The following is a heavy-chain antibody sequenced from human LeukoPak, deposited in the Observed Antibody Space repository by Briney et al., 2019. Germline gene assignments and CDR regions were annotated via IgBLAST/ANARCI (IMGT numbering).Heavy chain of an antibody. V-gene: IGHV3-23*01. CDR2: ISGSGGST. CDR1: GFTFSSYA. Sequence: PGGSLRLSCAASGFTFSSYAMSWVRQAPGKGLEWVSTISGSGGSTYYADSVKGRFTISRDDSKNTLYLQMNSLRVEDTAIYYRAKDRASVCSSTSCYGDYWGQGTPVTVSS. J-gene: IGHJ4*02. D-gene: IGHD2-2*01. CDR3: AKDRASVCSSTSCYGDY.